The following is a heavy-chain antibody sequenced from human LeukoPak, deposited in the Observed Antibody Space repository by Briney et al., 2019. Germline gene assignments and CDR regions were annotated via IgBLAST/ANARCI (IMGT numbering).Heavy chain of an antibody. D-gene: IGHD3-9*01. CDR1: GYTFTGYY. CDR2: INPKSGGT. Sequence: ASVKVSCKASGYTFTGYYMYWVRQAPGQGLEWMGWINPKSGGTNYAQKFQGRVTMTRDTSISTAYMELSRLRSDDTAVYYCARVMSDILTGYYVWYYYYYMDVWGKGTTVTVSS. J-gene: IGHJ6*03. V-gene: IGHV1-2*02. CDR3: ARVMSDILTGYYVWYYYYYMDV.